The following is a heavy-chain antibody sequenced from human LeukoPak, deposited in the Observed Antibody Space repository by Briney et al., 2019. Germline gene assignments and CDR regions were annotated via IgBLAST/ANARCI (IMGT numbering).Heavy chain of an antibody. V-gene: IGHV3-23*01. CDR3: AKVSYGSGSYEIDY. CDR2: ISGSGGST. J-gene: IGHJ4*02. D-gene: IGHD3-10*01. CDR1: GFTFSSYA. Sequence: GGSLRLSCAASGFTFSSYAMSWVRQAPGKGLEWVSAISGSGGSTYYADSVKGRFTISRDNSKNTLYLQMNSLRAEDTAVYYCAKVSYGSGSYEIDYWGQGTLVTVSS.